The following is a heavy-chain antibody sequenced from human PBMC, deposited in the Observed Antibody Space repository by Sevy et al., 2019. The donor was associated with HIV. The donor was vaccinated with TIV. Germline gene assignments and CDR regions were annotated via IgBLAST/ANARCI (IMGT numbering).Heavy chain of an antibody. J-gene: IGHJ4*02. D-gene: IGHD3-10*01. CDR1: GGSISSYF. CDR3: AARASGSNYFDF. Sequence: SETLSLTCTVSGGSISSYFWNWIRQPPGKGLEWIGYIYYSGSTYYNPSLKSRVTISVDTSKNQLSLKLISVTAADSAVYYCAARASGSNYFDFWGQGTLVTVSS. CDR2: IYYSGST. V-gene: IGHV4-59*01.